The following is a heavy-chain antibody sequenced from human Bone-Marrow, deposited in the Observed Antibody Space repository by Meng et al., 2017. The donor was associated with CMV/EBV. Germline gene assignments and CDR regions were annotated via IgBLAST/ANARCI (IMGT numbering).Heavy chain of an antibody. J-gene: IGHJ4*02. V-gene: IGHV3-33*06. Sequence: GGSLTLSYSTSGFSFVNYGMHRVRQAPGKGLERVAVIWYDGSNKYYADSVKGRFTISRDNSKNTLYLQMNSLRAEDTAVYYCAKDLGLLLRGFDYWGQGTLVTVSS. D-gene: IGHD3-16*01. CDR2: IWYDGSNK. CDR3: AKDLGLLLRGFDY. CDR1: GFSFVNYG.